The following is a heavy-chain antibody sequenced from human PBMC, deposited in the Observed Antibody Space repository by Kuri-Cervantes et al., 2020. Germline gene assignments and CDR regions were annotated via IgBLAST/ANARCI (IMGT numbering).Heavy chain of an antibody. J-gene: IGHJ4*02. V-gene: IGHV3-30*03. CDR1: GFTLSSYG. D-gene: IGHD5-12*01. CDR2: ISFDGSTQ. CDR3: AREKGFTSGYDY. Sequence: GGSLRLSCAGSGFTLSSYGMHWVRQSPGKGLEGVAVISFDGSTQYYADSVKGRFAISKDTSKNTLFLHLNSLRPEDTSLYYCAREKGFTSGYDYWGQGTLVTVSS.